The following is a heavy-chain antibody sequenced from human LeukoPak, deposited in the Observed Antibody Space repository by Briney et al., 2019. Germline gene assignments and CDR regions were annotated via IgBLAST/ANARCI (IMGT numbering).Heavy chain of an antibody. CDR3: ARASGVVRGPNWFDP. D-gene: IGHD3-3*01. CDR2: IYYSGST. CDR1: GGSISSSSYY. Sequence: PSETLSLTCTVSGGSISSSSYYWGWIRQPPGKGLEWIGSIYYSGSTYYNPSLKSRVTISVDTSKNQFSLKLSSVTAADTAVYYCARASGVVRGPNWFDPWGQGTLVTVSS. V-gene: IGHV4-39*07. J-gene: IGHJ5*02.